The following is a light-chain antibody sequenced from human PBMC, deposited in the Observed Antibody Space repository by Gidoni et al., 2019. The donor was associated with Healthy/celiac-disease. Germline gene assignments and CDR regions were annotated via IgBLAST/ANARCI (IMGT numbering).Light chain of an antibody. J-gene: IGKJ3*01. CDR3: MQALPTLVT. CDR2: LGS. V-gene: IGKV2-28*01. CDR1: QSLLHSNGYTY. Sequence: DIVMTQSPLSLPVTPGEPASISCRSSQSLLHSNGYTYLDWYLQKPGQSPQLLIYLGSNRASGVPDRFSGSGSGTDFTLKISRVEAEDVGVYSCMQALPTLVTFGPGTKVDIK.